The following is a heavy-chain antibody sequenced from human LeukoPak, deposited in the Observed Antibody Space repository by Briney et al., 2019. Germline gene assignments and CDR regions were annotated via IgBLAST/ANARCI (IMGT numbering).Heavy chain of an antibody. CDR2: IYYSGST. D-gene: IGHD2-2*01. CDR1: GGSISSGGYY. Sequence: NPSQTLSLTCTVSGGSISSGGYYWSWIRQHPGKGLEWIVYIYYSGSTYYNPSLKSRVTISVDTSKNQFSLKLSSVTAADTAVYYCARAQGIVVVPAAILPLPYYFDYWGQGTLVTVSS. V-gene: IGHV4-31*03. CDR3: ARAQGIVVVPAAILPLPYYFDY. J-gene: IGHJ4*02.